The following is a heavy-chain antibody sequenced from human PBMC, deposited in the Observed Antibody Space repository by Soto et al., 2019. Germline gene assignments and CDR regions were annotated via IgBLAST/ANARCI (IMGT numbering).Heavy chain of an antibody. D-gene: IGHD3-22*01. CDR3: TTAYYYDSSGYYFFDY. Sequence: EVQLVESGGGLVKPGGSLRLSCAASGFTFSNAWMNWVRQAPGKGLEWVGRIKSKTDGGTTDYDAPVKGRFTISRDDSKNTLYMQMNSLKTEDTAVYYCTTAYYYDSSGYYFFDYWGQGTLVTVSS. J-gene: IGHJ4*02. CDR1: GFTFSNAW. CDR2: IKSKTDGGTT. V-gene: IGHV3-15*07.